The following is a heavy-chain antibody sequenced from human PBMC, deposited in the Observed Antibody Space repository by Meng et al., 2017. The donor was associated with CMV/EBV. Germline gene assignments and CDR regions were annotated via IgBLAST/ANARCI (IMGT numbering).Heavy chain of an antibody. CDR2: INWNGGST. V-gene: IGHV3-20*04. D-gene: IGHD4-17*01. CDR3: ARDLLSYGDYVSNDWFDP. CDR1: GFTFDDYG. J-gene: IGHJ5*02. Sequence: GESLKISCAASGFTFDDYGMSWVRQAPGKGLEWVSCINWNGGSTGYADSVKGRFTISRDNAKNSLYLQMNSLRAEDTALYYCARDLLSYGDYVSNDWFDPWGQGTLVTVSS.